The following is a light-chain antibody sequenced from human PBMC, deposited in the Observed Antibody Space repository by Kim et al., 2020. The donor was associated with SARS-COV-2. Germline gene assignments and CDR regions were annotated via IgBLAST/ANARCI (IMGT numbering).Light chain of an antibody. J-gene: IGKJ4*02. Sequence: ASVGDRVTITCRASQGISTYLAWYQQKPGKAPELLIYAASHLESGVPSRFRGSGSGTEFTLTISSLQAEDVATYYCQQPTSFPRTFGGGTKVDIK. CDR1: QGISTY. CDR2: AAS. V-gene: IGKV1-12*01. CDR3: QQPTSFPRT.